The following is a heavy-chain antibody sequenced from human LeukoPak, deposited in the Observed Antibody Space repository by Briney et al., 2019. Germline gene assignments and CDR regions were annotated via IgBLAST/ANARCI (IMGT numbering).Heavy chain of an antibody. D-gene: IGHD3-3*01. V-gene: IGHV1-8*03. CDR3: ARGDARNWSGYDFWSGSYAFDI. CDR2: MNPNSGNT. CDR1: GYTFTSYD. Sequence: ASVTVSCKASGYTFTSYDISWVRQATGQGLEWMGWMNPNSGNTGYAHKFQGRVTITRNTSISTASMELSSLRSEDTAVYYCARGDARNWSGYDFWSGSYAFDIWGQGTMITVSS. J-gene: IGHJ3*02.